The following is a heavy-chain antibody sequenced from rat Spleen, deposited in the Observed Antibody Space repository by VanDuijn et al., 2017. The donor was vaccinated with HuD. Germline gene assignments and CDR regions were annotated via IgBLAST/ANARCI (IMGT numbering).Heavy chain of an antibody. CDR2: INKDSSTI. D-gene: IGHD1-11*01. CDR3: GTEGLGGEG. J-gene: IGHJ2*01. CDR1: GFNFNDYW. Sequence: EVKLVESGGGLVQPGRSLKLSCAASGFNFNDYWMGWVRQAPGKGLEWIGEINKDSSTIKYIPSLKDKITISRDNAQNTLYLQMSKLGSEDTAIYYGGTEGLGGEGWGQGVMVTVSS. V-gene: IGHV4-2*01.